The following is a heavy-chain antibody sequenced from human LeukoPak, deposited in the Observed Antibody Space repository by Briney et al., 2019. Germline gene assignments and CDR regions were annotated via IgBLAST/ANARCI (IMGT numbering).Heavy chain of an antibody. J-gene: IGHJ4*02. Sequence: VASVKVSCKASEYTFTSYDINWMRQATGQEPEWMGWINPNSGNTGYAQKFQGRVTLTRDTSITTAYMELSSLRSEDTAVYYCAKHYQTTFDYWGQGTLVTVSS. CDR2: INPNSGNT. CDR1: EYTFTSYD. CDR3: AKHYQTTFDY. V-gene: IGHV1-8*03. D-gene: IGHD1-14*01.